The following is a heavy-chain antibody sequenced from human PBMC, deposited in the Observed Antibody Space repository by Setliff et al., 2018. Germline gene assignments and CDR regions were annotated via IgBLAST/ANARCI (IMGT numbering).Heavy chain of an antibody. CDR2: IEKDGSIK. CDR1: GFTFRSYW. Sequence: PGGSLRLSCAASGFTFRSYWMSWVRQAPGKGLEWVANIEKDGSIKYYLDSWRGRFTIPRDNAENSLTLQMNSLRVEETAVYYCSRDLQGSGDYVVDYWGQGTLVTVSS. CDR3: SRDLQGSGDYVVDY. J-gene: IGHJ4*02. D-gene: IGHD4-17*01. V-gene: IGHV3-7*01.